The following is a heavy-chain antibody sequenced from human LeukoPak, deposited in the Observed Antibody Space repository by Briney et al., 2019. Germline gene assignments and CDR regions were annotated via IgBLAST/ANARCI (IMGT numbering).Heavy chain of an antibody. J-gene: IGHJ4*02. CDR2: INSDGDST. CDR1: GFIFSSYA. CDR3: VKTPYSSTWYVGDS. Sequence: PGGSLRLSCSASGFIFSSYAMHWVRQAAGEGLEYVSAINSDGDSTYYADSVKGRFTISRDNSKNTLYLQMSSLRPEDSAVYYCVKTPYSSTWYVGDSWGQGTLVTVSS. V-gene: IGHV3-64D*06. D-gene: IGHD2/OR15-2a*01.